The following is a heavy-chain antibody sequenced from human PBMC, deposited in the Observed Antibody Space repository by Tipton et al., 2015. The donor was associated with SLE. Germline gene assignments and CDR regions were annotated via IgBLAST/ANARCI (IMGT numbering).Heavy chain of an antibody. CDR3: AKDQRGGIAAAEGPYFDY. CDR1: GFTFSSYG. CDR2: ISYDGSNK. D-gene: IGHD6-13*01. Sequence: SLRLSCAASGFTFSSYGMHWVRQAPGKGLEWVAVISYDGSNKYYADSVKGRFTISRDNSKNTLYLQMNSLRAEDTAVYYCAKDQRGGIAAAEGPYFDYWGQGTLVTVSS. J-gene: IGHJ4*02. V-gene: IGHV3-30*18.